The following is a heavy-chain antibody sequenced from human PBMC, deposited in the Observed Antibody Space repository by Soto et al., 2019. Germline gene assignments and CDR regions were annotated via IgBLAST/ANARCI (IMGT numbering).Heavy chain of an antibody. D-gene: IGHD3-10*01. V-gene: IGHV3-66*01. Sequence: EVQAVEAGGGFVQPGASLRLSCAVCGFTVSTHYMIWVRQAPGKGLQWVSVIYTDGSTSYADSVKGRFTVSRHISKNTVYLQMNSLRTEDTALYYCAREGSGTFYTWGQGTLVTVSS. CDR1: GFTVSTHY. CDR2: IYTDGST. CDR3: AREGSGTFYT. J-gene: IGHJ4*02.